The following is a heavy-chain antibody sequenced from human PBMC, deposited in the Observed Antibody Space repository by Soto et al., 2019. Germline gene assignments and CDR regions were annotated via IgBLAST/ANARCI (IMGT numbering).Heavy chain of an antibody. V-gene: IGHV3-21*01. Sequence: EVQLVESGGGLVKPGGSLRLSCAASGFTFSSYSMNWVRQAPGKGLEWVSSISSSSSYIYYADSVKGRFTISRDNAKNSLYLQMNSLRAEDTAVYYCARDLEVWFGESIDAFDIWGQGTMVTVSS. CDR1: GFTFSSYS. CDR3: ARDLEVWFGESIDAFDI. CDR2: ISSSSSYI. D-gene: IGHD3-10*01. J-gene: IGHJ3*02.